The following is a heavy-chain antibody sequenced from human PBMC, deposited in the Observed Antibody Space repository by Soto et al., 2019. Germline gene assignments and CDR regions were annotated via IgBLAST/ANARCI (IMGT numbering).Heavy chain of an antibody. V-gene: IGHV5-10-1*01. CDR3: ARQIGYSSTNYYYYGMDV. CDR1: GYSFTSYW. J-gene: IGHJ6*02. CDR2: IDPSDSYT. Sequence: PGESLKISCKGSGYSFTSYWISWVRQMPGKGLEWMGRIDPSDSYTNYSPSFQGHVTISADKSISTAYLQWSSLKASDTAMYYCARQIGYSSTNYYYYGMDVWGQGTTVTVS. D-gene: IGHD6-13*01.